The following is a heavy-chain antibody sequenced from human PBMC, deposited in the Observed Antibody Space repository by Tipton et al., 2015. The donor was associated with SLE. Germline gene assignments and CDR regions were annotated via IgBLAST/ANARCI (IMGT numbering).Heavy chain of an antibody. CDR1: GGSISSSSYY. CDR2: IYYSGST. J-gene: IGHJ1*01. Sequence: LRLSCTVSGGSISSSSYYWGWIRQPPGKGLEWIGSIYYSGSTYYNPSLKSRVTISLDTSKNQFSLKLNFVTAADTAVYYCASLPIVEMARAYWGQGTLVTVSS. V-gene: IGHV4-39*07. CDR3: ASLPIVEMARAY. D-gene: IGHD5-24*01.